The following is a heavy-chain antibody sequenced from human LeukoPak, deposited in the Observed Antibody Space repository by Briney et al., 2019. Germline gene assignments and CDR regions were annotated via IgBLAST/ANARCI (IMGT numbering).Heavy chain of an antibody. V-gene: IGHV3-23*01. Sequence: PGGSLRLSCAASGFTFSSYAMSCVRQAPGKGLEWVSIISGSGGSANHADSVKGRFTTSRDNSKNTLYLQMNSLRAEDTAVYYCTRDGGVAVTPLDFDFWGQGTLVTVSS. D-gene: IGHD6-19*01. CDR1: GFTFSSYA. CDR3: TRDGGVAVTPLDFDF. J-gene: IGHJ4*02. CDR2: ISGSGGSA.